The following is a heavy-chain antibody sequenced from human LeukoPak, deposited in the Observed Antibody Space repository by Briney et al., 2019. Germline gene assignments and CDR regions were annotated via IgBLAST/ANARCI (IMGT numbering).Heavy chain of an antibody. J-gene: IGHJ4*02. CDR3: ARDAPYNWNDEGAYYFDS. Sequence: GGSVRLSCTASRVAFSRYSMDWVRQAPGKGQEWVSSISSSSSYIYYADSVKGRFTISRGNAKNSLYLQMNSLRAEDTAVYYCARDAPYNWNDEGAYYFDSWGQGTLVTVSS. CDR1: RVAFSRYS. V-gene: IGHV3-21*01. CDR2: ISSSSSYI. D-gene: IGHD1-20*01.